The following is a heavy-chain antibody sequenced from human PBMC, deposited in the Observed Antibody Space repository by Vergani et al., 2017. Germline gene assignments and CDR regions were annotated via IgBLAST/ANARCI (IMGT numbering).Heavy chain of an antibody. D-gene: IGHD3-22*01. CDR3: AKGGGGYYDSSGYYPAFDI. V-gene: IGHV3-23*01. Sequence: EVQLLESGGGLVQPGGSLRLSCAAFGFTFSSYAMSWVRQAPGKGLEWVSAISGSGGSTYYADSVKGRFTISRDNSKNTLYLQMNSLRAEDTVVYYCAKGGGGYYDSSGYYPAFDIWGQGTMVTVSS. CDR1: GFTFSSYA. J-gene: IGHJ3*02. CDR2: ISGSGGST.